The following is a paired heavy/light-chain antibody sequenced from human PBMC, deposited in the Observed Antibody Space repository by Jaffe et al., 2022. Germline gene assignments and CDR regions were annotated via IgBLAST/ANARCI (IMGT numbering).Heavy chain of an antibody. D-gene: IGHD3-10*01. CDR3: AKDQDGSGRHYYYYYYYMDV. Sequence: QVQLVESGGGVVQPGGSLRLSCAASGFTFSSYGMHWVRQAPGKGLEWVAFIRYDGSNKYYADSVKGRFTISRDNSKNTLYLQMNSLRAEDTAVYYCAKDQDGSGRHYYYYYYYMDVWGKGTTVTVSS. CDR1: GFTFSSYG. J-gene: IGHJ6*03. V-gene: IGHV3-30*02. CDR2: IRYDGSNK.
Light chain of an antibody. V-gene: IGLV6-57*01. CDR3: QSYDSSIVV. Sequence: NFMLTQPHSVSESPGKTVTISCTRSSGSIASNYVQWYQQRPGSSPTTVIYEDNQRPSGVPDRFSGSIDSSSNSASLTISGLKTEDEADYYCQSYDSSIVVFGGGTKLTVL. J-gene: IGLJ2*01. CDR2: EDN. CDR1: SGSIASNY.